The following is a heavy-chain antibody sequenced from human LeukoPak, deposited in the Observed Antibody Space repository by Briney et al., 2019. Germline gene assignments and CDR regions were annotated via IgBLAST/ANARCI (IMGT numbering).Heavy chain of an antibody. CDR1: GNTFGDYY. D-gene: IGHD5/OR15-5a*01. J-gene: IGHJ1*01. Sequence: GASVKVSCKAFGNTFGDYYIHWVRQAPGEGLEWVGWVFPRSGDTYYSQRFHGRVAMTTDTSVNTAYMELSRLKSDDTGVYFCARPPRDLVSAAPFPFWGQGTLVTVSS. CDR3: ARPPRDLVSAAPFPF. V-gene: IGHV1-2*02. CDR2: VFPRSGDT.